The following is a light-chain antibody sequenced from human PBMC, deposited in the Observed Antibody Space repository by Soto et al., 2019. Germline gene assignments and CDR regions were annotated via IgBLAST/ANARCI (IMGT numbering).Light chain of an antibody. CDR3: LHSNTDSPWT. CDR1: QSIRTW. CDR2: DAT. V-gene: IGKV1-5*01. J-gene: IGKJ1*01. Sequence: DIQMTQSPSTLSASVGDRVIITCRASQSIRTWLAWYQQKPGKAPKLLLYDATSLDSGVPSRLSGSGSGTEFTLTISSLQPDDFASYYCLHSNTDSPWTFGQGTKVEV.